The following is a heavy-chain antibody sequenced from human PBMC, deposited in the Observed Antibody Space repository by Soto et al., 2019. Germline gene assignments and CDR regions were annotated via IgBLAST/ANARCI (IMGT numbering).Heavy chain of an antibody. CDR3: ARGLDSYDILTGSLCY. CDR1: GGTFSSYT. V-gene: IGHV1-69*02. J-gene: IGHJ4*02. Sequence: SVKVSCKASGGTFSSYTISWVRQAPGQGLEWMGRIIPILGIANYAQKFQGRVTITADKSTSTAYMELSSLRSEDTAVYYCARGLDSYDILTGSLCYWGQGTLDTVSS. D-gene: IGHD3-9*01. CDR2: IIPILGIA.